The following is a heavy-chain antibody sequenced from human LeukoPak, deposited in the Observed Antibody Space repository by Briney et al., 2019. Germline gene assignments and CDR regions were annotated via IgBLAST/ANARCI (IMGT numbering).Heavy chain of an antibody. J-gene: IGHJ4*02. CDR3: VTESTGTLDY. Sequence: TGGSLRLSCVASGFTFSSYAMNWVRQAPGTGLEWVSVITSSGGSTAYADSVRGRFTISRDNSKNTLYMQMNSLRAEDTAVYYCVTESTGTLDYWGQGILVTVSS. CDR2: ITSSGGST. D-gene: IGHD3-9*01. V-gene: IGHV3-23*01. CDR1: GFTFSSYA.